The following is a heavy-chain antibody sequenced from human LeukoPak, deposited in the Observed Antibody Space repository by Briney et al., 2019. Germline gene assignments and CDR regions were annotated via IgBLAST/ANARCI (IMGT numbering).Heavy chain of an antibody. CDR3: AKGITMIVVVIPDAFDI. J-gene: IGHJ3*02. V-gene: IGHV3-9*01. CDR2: ISWNSGSI. Sequence: GGSLRLSCAASGFTFDDYAMHWVRQAPGKGLEWVSGISWNSGSIGYADSVKGRFTISRDNAKNSLYLQMNSLRAEDTALYYCAKGITMIVVVIPDAFDIWGQGTTVTVSS. CDR1: GFTFDDYA. D-gene: IGHD3-22*01.